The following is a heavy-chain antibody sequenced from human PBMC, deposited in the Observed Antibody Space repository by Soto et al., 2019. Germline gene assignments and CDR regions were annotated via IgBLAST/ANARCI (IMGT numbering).Heavy chain of an antibody. Sequence: ASVKVSCKASGYTFTNQYMHWVRQAPGQGLEWMGMFKPSDGTTNYAQKFQGRLTMTRDTSTNTLSIDLSSLSSEDTAVYYCAIREPDYWGQGTLVTVSS. CDR3: AIREPDY. D-gene: IGHD1-26*01. CDR2: FKPSDGTT. V-gene: IGHV1-46*01. J-gene: IGHJ4*02. CDR1: GYTFTNQY.